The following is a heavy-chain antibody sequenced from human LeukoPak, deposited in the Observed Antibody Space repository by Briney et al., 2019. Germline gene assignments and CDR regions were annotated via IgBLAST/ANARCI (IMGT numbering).Heavy chain of an antibody. Sequence: GASLRLSCAASGFTFSNYAMSWVRQAPGKGLEWVSAITGSGGSTYYADSVKGRFTISRDNSKNTLYLQMNSLRAEDTAVYYCAKWGDYDVLAGYYVSDYWGQGTLDTVSS. CDR1: GFTFSNYA. CDR3: AKWGDYDVLAGYYVSDY. D-gene: IGHD3-9*01. J-gene: IGHJ4*02. CDR2: ITGSGGST. V-gene: IGHV3-23*01.